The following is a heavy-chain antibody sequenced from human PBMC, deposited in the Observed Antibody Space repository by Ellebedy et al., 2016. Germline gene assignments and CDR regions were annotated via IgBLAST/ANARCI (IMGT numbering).Heavy chain of an antibody. D-gene: IGHD2-21*01. J-gene: IGHJ4*02. CDR2: ISGDGDTT. CDR3: HYGRYSGY. CDR1: ELNFGNYF. Sequence: GESLKISXTASELNFGNYFMPWLRHAPGWGLDSFSTISGDGDTTFCEDFVKGRFTIFRDNSRNTVYLQMDSLRAANTAVYYCHYGRYSGYWGQGTLVTVSS. V-gene: IGHV3-23*01.